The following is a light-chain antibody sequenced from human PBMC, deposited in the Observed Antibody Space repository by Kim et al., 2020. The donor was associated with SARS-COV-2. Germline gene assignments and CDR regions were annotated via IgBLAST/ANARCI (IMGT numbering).Light chain of an antibody. Sequence: SGGDRVTIACQASQSISSYLNWYQQKPGKAPKILIYAASSLQSGVPSRFSGSGSGTDFTLTISSLQPEDFATYYCQQSYSTPYSFGQGTKLEI. CDR3: QQSYSTPYS. CDR1: QSISSY. J-gene: IGKJ2*03. V-gene: IGKV1-39*01. CDR2: AAS.